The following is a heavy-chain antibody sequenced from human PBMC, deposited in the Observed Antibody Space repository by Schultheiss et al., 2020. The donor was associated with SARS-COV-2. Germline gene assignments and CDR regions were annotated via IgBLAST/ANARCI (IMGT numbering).Heavy chain of an antibody. D-gene: IGHD6-13*01. CDR3: AKDPWRYSTPD. CDR2: ISSSSSYI. V-gene: IGHV3-21*04. J-gene: IGHJ4*02. CDR1: GFTFSSYS. Sequence: GESLKISCAASGFTFSSYSMNWVRQAPGKGLEWVSSISSSSSYIYYADSVKGRFTISRDNSKNTLYLQMNSLRAEDTAVYYCAKDPWRYSTPDWGQGTLVTVSS.